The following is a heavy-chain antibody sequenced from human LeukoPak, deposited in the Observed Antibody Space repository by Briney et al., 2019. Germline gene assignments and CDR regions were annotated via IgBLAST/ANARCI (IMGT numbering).Heavy chain of an antibody. Sequence: ASVKVSCKASGYTFTGYYMHWVRQAPGQGLEWMGWINPNSGGTNYAQKFQGRVTMTRDTPISTAYMELSRLRSDDTAVYYCARERTLTRCYDYWGQGTLVTVSS. CDR2: INPNSGGT. D-gene: IGHD2-15*01. CDR3: ARERTLTRCYDY. V-gene: IGHV1-2*02. CDR1: GYTFTGYY. J-gene: IGHJ4*02.